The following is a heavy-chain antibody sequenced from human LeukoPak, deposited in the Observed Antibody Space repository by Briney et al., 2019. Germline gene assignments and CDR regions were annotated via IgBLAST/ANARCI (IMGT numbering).Heavy chain of an antibody. D-gene: IGHD6-19*01. Sequence: ASVKVSCKASGYTFTGYYMHWVRQAPGQGLEWMGWINPNSGGTNYAQKFQGRVTMTRDTSISTAYMELSRLGSDDTAVYYCARDRRHSSGWYPYWYFDLWGRGTLVTVSS. CDR2: INPNSGGT. CDR1: GYTFTGYY. CDR3: ARDRRHSSGWYPYWYFDL. V-gene: IGHV1-2*02. J-gene: IGHJ2*01.